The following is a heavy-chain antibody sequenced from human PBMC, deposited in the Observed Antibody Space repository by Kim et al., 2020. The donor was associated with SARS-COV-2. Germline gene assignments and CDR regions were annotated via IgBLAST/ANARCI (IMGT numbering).Heavy chain of an antibody. CDR1: GFTFSSYD. V-gene: IGHV3-13*01. CDR2: IGTAGDT. J-gene: IGHJ6*02. CDR3: ARGGSWTTRGYYYGMDV. Sequence: GGSLRLSCAASGFTFSSYDMHWVRQATGKGLEWVSAIGTAGDTYYPGSVKGRFTISRENAKNSLYLQMNSLRAGDTAVYYCARGGSWTTRGYYYGMDVWGQGTTVTVSS. D-gene: IGHD6-13*01.